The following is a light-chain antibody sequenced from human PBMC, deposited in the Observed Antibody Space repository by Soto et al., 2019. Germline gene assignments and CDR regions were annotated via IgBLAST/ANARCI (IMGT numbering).Light chain of an antibody. CDR2: DVS. CDR3: SSYTGSSTLYV. Sequence: QSVLNQPASVSGSPGQSITISCTGTSSDVGGYNYVSWYQQHPGKAPKLMIYDVSNRPSGGSNRFSGSKSGNTASLTISGLRAEDEADYYCSSYTGSSTLYVFGTGTKVTVL. CDR1: SSDVGGYNY. J-gene: IGLJ1*01. V-gene: IGLV2-14*01.